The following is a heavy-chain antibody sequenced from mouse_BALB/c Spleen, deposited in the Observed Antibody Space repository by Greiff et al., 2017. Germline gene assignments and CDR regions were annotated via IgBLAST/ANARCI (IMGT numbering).Heavy chain of an antibody. CDR2: IDPANGNT. CDR3: ARSGYYGTAGFAY. Sequence: EVKLVESGAELVKPGASVKLSCTASGFNIKDTYMHWVKQRPEQGLEWIGRIDPANGNTKYDPKFQGKATITADTSSNTAYLQLSSLTSEDTAVYYCARSGYYGTAGFAYWGQGTLVTVSA. J-gene: IGHJ3*01. CDR1: GFNIKDTY. V-gene: IGHV14-3*02. D-gene: IGHD1-1*01.